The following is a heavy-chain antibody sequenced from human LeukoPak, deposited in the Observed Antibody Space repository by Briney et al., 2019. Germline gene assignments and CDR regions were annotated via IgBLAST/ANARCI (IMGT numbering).Heavy chain of an antibody. CDR3: ARRRTIPIFGVVTHFDY. D-gene: IGHD3-3*02. CDR1: GGSISSSSYY. Sequence: SETLSLTCTVSGGSISSSSYYWGWIRQPPGKGLEWIGSICYSGSTYSNPSLKSRVTISVDTSKNQFSLKLSSVTAADTAVYYCARRRTIPIFGVVTHFDYWGQGTLVTVSS. V-gene: IGHV4-39*01. J-gene: IGHJ4*02. CDR2: ICYSGST.